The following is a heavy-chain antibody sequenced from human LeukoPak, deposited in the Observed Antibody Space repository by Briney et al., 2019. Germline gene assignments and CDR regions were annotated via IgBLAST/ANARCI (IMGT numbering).Heavy chain of an antibody. CDR2: ISSSSSYI. V-gene: IGHV3-21*01. Sequence: PGGSLRLSCAASGFTLSSYSMNWVRQAPGKGLEWVSSISSSSSYIYYADSVKGRFTISRDNAKNSLYLQMNSLRVEDTAVYYCARTLRYFDWLPGIDYWGQGTLVTVSS. J-gene: IGHJ4*02. CDR1: GFTLSSYS. CDR3: ARTLRYFDWLPGIDY. D-gene: IGHD3-9*01.